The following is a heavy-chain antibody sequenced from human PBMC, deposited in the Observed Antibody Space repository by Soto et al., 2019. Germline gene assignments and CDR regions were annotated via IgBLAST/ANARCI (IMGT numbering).Heavy chain of an antibody. Sequence: EVRLLESGGGLVQPGGSLRLSCVASGFDFSTYAMSWVRQAPGKGLEWVSVIGEGGVSRVYADAVKGRFTISRDNSKNTLYLQMTSLRVEDTAMYYCARDSVTRVSSDIPGMDVWGQGTTVSVSS. V-gene: IGHV3-23*01. J-gene: IGHJ6*02. CDR3: ARDSVTRVSSDIPGMDV. D-gene: IGHD3-10*01. CDR2: IGEGGVSR. CDR1: GFDFSTYA.